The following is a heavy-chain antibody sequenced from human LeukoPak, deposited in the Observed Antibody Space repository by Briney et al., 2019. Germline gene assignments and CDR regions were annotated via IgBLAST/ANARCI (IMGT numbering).Heavy chain of an antibody. Sequence: ASVKVSCKASGYTFTSYYMHWVRQAPGQGLEWMGIINPSGGITSYAQKFQGRVTMTRDTSTSTVYMELSSLRSEDTAVYYCARAGTTVTLGIDYFDYWGQGTLVTVSS. CDR3: ARAGTTVTLGIDYFDY. CDR2: INPSGGIT. J-gene: IGHJ4*02. D-gene: IGHD4-17*01. V-gene: IGHV1-46*01. CDR1: GYTFTSYY.